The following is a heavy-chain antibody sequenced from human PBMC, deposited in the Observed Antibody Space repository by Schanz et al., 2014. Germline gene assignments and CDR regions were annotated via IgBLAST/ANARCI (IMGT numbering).Heavy chain of an antibody. CDR1: GYTFTTYA. J-gene: IGHJ4*02. Sequence: QVQLVQSGAEVKKPGASVRDSCKASGYTFTTYAMSWVRQAPGQGLEWVGWISVYTGNTKYGQKVQGRVTMTADTSTNTAYMKLRSLRSDDTAVYYCARDAADFYDILTEEDYWGQGTLVTVSS. CDR3: ARDAADFYDILTEEDY. V-gene: IGHV1-18*01. D-gene: IGHD3-9*01. CDR2: ISVYTGNT.